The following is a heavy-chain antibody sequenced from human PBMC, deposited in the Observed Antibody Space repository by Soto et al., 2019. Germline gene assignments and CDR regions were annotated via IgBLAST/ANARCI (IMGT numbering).Heavy chain of an antibody. J-gene: IGHJ5*02. CDR2: IYWNDDK. D-gene: IGHD2-15*01. Sequence: ESGPTLVNPTQTLTLTCTFSGFSLSTSGVGVGWIRQPPGKALEWLALIYWNDDKRYSPSLKSRLTITKDTSKNQVVLTMTNMDPVDTATYYCAHSLVSVGVVVAATPVGWFDPWGQGTLVTVSS. CDR1: GFSLSTSGVG. V-gene: IGHV2-5*01. CDR3: AHSLVSVGVVVAATPVGWFDP.